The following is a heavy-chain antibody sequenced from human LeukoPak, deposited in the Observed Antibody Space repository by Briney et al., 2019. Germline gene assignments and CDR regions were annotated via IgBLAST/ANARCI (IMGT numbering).Heavy chain of an antibody. CDR3: AKDRDFGDPYYYYGMDV. Sequence: PGGSLRLSCAASGFTFSRYAMTWVRQAPGKGLEWVSGISGGGGNTYYADSVKGRLTISRDNSKNTLYMQMTRLTAEDTAVYYCAKDRDFGDPYYYYGMDVWGQGTTVTVSS. CDR1: GFTFSRYA. V-gene: IGHV3-23*01. CDR2: ISGGGGNT. J-gene: IGHJ6*02. D-gene: IGHD4-17*01.